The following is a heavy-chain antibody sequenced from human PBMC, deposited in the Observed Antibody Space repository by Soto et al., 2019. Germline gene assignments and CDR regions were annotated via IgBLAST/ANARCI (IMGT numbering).Heavy chain of an antibody. J-gene: IGHJ4*02. CDR1: GFTFSSYA. V-gene: IGHV3-23*01. CDR2: ISGSGGST. CDR3: AKSYYDILTGFDY. D-gene: IGHD3-9*01. Sequence: HGGSLRLSCAASGFTFSSYAMSWVRQAPGKGLEWVSAISGSGGSTYYADSVKGRFTISRDNSKNTLYLQMNSLRAEDTAVYDCAKSYYDILTGFDYWGQGTLVTVSS.